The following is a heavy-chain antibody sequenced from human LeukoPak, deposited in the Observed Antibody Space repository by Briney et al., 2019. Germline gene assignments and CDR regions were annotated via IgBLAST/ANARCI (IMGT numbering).Heavy chain of an antibody. D-gene: IGHD3-16*01. Sequence: PGGSLRLSCAASGFTFSDYYMSWIRQAPGKGLEWVSYISSSGSTIYYADSVKGRFTISRENAKNSLYLQMNSLRAGDTAVYYCARSLGKWGYYFDYWGQGTLVTVSS. CDR2: ISSSGSTI. J-gene: IGHJ4*02. V-gene: IGHV3-11*04. CDR3: ARSLGKWGYYFDY. CDR1: GFTFSDYY.